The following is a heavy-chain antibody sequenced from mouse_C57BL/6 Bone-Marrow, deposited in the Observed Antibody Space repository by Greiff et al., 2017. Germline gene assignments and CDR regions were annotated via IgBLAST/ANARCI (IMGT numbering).Heavy chain of an antibody. CDR2: IYPRDGST. J-gene: IGHJ1*03. V-gene: IGHV1-85*01. CDR1: GYTFTSYD. Sequence: VQLQQSGPELVKPGASVKLSCKASGYTFTSYDINWVKQRPGQGLEWIGGIYPRDGSTKYNQKFKGKATLTVDTSSSTAYMELHSLTSEDSADYSCARLGIGGSGGDWCFDVWGTGTTVTVSS. D-gene: IGHD1-1*01. CDR3: ARLGIGGSGGDWCFDV.